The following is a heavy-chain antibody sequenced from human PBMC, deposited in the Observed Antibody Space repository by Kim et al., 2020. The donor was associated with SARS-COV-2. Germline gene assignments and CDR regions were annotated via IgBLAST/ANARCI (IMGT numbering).Heavy chain of an antibody. CDR3: AKDSFSYNGIFDPFYI. J-gene: IGHJ3*02. D-gene: IGHD1-26*01. Sequence: DFVKGRFSIARDNARNTLELQMNSLRAEDTAVYFCAKDSFSYNGIFDPFYIWGQGALVTVSS. V-gene: IGHV3-23*01.